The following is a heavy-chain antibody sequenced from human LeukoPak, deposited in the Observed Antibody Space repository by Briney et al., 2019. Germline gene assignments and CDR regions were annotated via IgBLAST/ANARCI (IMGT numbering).Heavy chain of an antibody. Sequence: PGGSLRLSCAASGFTFSSYSMNWVRQAPGKGLEWVSSISSSSSYIYYADSVKGRFTISRDNAKNSLYLQMNSLRAEDTAVYYCARTKGAGFGAAGPDAFDIWGQGTMVTVSS. D-gene: IGHD6-13*01. V-gene: IGHV3-21*01. J-gene: IGHJ3*02. CDR2: ISSSSSYI. CDR3: ARTKGAGFGAAGPDAFDI. CDR1: GFTFSSYS.